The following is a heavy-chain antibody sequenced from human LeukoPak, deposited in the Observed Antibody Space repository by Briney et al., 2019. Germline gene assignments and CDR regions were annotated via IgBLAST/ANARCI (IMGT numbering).Heavy chain of an antibody. D-gene: IGHD2-2*01. CDR2: ISSSGSTI. J-gene: IGHJ1*01. CDR1: GFTFSDYY. V-gene: IGHV3-11*01. CDR3: AKYVRLVPVGYFQH. Sequence: GGSLRLSCAASGFTFSDYYMSWIRQAPGKGLEWVSYISSSGSTIYYADSVKGRFTISRDNSKNTLCLQMNSLRAEDTAVYYCAKYVRLVPVGYFQHWGQGTLVTVSS.